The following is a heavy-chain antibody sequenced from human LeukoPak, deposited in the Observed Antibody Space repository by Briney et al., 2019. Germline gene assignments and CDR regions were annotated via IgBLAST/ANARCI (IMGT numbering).Heavy chain of an antibody. D-gene: IGHD2-21*01. CDR1: GYTVNNYD. V-gene: IGHV1-8*03. J-gene: IGHJ4*02. CDR3: ARVMEDDNSGGVYSDY. Sequence: GASVKVSCKASGYTVNNYDINWVRQTTGQGLEWMGWMNPNNGNTGYAQRFQGRVTFTRNTSISAAYMELSSLRFEDTAVYYCARVMEDDNSGGVYSDYWGQGTLVTVSS. CDR2: MNPNNGNT.